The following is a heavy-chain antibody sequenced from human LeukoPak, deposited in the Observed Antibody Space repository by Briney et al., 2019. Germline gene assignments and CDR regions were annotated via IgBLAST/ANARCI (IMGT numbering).Heavy chain of an antibody. Sequence: PGGSLRLSCAASGFTFGSYWMYWVRQPPGKGLMYVSRINNDGGGTTYTDSVKGRFTISRDNAKSGVSLQMNRLRVEDTAMYYCARGGPDHAFDIWGQGTMATVSS. CDR2: INNDGGGT. J-gene: IGHJ3*02. CDR1: GFTFGSYW. D-gene: IGHD1-14*01. V-gene: IGHV3-74*01. CDR3: ARGGPDHAFDI.